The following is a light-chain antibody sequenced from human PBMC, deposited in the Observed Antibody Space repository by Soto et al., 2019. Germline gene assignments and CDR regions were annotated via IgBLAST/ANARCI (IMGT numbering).Light chain of an antibody. V-gene: IGLV1-40*01. Sequence: QAVVTQPPSVSGAPGQRVTISCTGRSSNIGAGYDVHWYQQLPGTAPKLLIYGNNNRPSGVPDRFSGSKSGTSASLAITGLQAEDEADYYCQSYDSSLSGYVFGTGTKLTV. CDR1: SSNIGAGYD. CDR3: QSYDSSLSGYV. CDR2: GNN. J-gene: IGLJ1*01.